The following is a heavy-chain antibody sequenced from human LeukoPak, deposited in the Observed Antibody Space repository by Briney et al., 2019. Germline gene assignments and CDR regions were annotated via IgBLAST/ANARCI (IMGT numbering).Heavy chain of an antibody. CDR2: IIPIFGTA. Sequence: GTSVKVSCKASGYTFTSYGISWVRQAPGQGLEWMGGIIPIFGTANYAQKFQGRVTITADESTSTAYMELSSLRSEDTAVYYCAVGDILTPIALYYVDVWGKGTTVTISS. V-gene: IGHV1-69*13. D-gene: IGHD3-9*01. CDR3: AVGDILTPIALYYVDV. CDR1: GYTFTSYG. J-gene: IGHJ6*03.